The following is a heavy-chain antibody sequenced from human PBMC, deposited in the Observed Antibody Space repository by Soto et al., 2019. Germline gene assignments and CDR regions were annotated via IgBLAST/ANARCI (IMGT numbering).Heavy chain of an antibody. V-gene: IGHV4-59*01. CDR1: GGSISSYY. D-gene: IGHD5-12*01. CDR2: IYYSGST. CDR3: ARDPVERATPYYYGMDF. Sequence: SSETLSLTCTVSGGSISSYYWSWIRQPPGKGLEWIGYIYYSGSTNYNPSLKSRVTISVDTSKNQFSLKLKSVTAADTAVYYCARDPVERATPYYYGMDFWGQGTTVTVSS. J-gene: IGHJ6*02.